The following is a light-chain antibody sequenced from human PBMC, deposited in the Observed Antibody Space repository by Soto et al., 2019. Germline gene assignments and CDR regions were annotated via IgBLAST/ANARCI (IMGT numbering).Light chain of an antibody. J-gene: IGKJ5*01. CDR2: DAS. Sequence: EIVLTQSPATLSLSPGERATLSCRASRSVRTYLAWYQQKPGQAPRLLIYDASNRATGIPARFSGSGSGTDFTLTISSLEPEDFAVYYCQQRSNWPITFGQGTRLEI. CDR3: QQRSNWPIT. V-gene: IGKV3-11*01. CDR1: RSVRTY.